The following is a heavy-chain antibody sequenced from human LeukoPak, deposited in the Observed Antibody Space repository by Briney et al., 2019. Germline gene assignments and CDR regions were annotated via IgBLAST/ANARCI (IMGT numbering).Heavy chain of an antibody. CDR3: VGSTNYAASVKGRFPSSRDNSKNTLYLQMNSLRAGDTAVYYCARDYYDSSGYYYFDY. CDR2: IYSRGST. J-gene: IGHJ4*02. D-gene: IGHD3-10*01. V-gene: IGHV3-53*01. CDR1: GFTLSSNY. Sequence: GRSLRLSCAASGFTLSSNYMSWVPHAPAKGLEWGSVIYSRGSTYYADPVKGRFTPSQDKSKNTRYPQMNRLRAADTARDYSVGSTNYAASVKGRFPSSRDNSKNTLYLQMNSLRAGDTAVYYCARDYYDSSGYYYFDYWGQGTLVTVSS.